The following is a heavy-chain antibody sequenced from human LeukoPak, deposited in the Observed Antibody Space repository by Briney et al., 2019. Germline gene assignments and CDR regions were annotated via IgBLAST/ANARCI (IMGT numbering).Heavy chain of an antibody. Sequence: GRSLRLSCAVSGFTFSSYAMHWVRQGPGKGLEWVAIISSDGDDRYYADSVRGRFTIFRGNSKNTLYLQMNSLRAEDTAVYYCARGDYFDSSAYYSLDYWGQGTLVTVSS. CDR2: ISSDGDDR. D-gene: IGHD3-22*01. V-gene: IGHV3-30*01. CDR1: GFTFSSYA. CDR3: ARGDYFDSSAYYSLDY. J-gene: IGHJ4*02.